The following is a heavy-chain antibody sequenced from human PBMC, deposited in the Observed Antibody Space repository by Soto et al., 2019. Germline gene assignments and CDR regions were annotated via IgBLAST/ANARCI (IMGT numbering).Heavy chain of an antibody. D-gene: IGHD3-3*01. CDR3: AKIFKFFGPLGNPFLGY. Sequence: GGSLRLSCAASGFTFSSYAMHWVRQAPGKGLEYVSAISSNGGSTYYADSVKGRFTISRDNSKNTLYLQMGSLRAEDMAVYYCAKIFKFFGPLGNPFLGYWGKEPLVPVS. CDR1: GFTFSSYA. V-gene: IGHV3-64*02. CDR2: ISSNGGST. J-gene: IGHJ4*02.